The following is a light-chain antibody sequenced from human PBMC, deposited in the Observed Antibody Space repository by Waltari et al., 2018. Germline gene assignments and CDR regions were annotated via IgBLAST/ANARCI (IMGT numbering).Light chain of an antibody. CDR1: GSNTGAGLE. CDR3: QSYDSSLSGWV. J-gene: IGLJ3*02. Sequence: QSVLTQPPSVSGAPGQRVTISCTGSGSNTGAGLEDPGYQQLPGTAPKLLIYDNSNRPSGVPDRFSGSKSGTSASLAITGLQAEDEADYYCQSYDSSLSGWVFGGGTKLTVL. V-gene: IGLV1-40*01. CDR2: DNS.